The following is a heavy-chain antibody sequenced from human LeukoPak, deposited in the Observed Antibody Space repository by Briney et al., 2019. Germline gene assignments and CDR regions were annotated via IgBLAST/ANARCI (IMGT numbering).Heavy chain of an antibody. CDR1: AYSISSGYY. V-gene: IGHV4-38-2*02. Sequence: PSETLSLTCTVSAYSISSGYYWGWIRQPPGKGLECIGTIYHSGSTYYNPSLKSRVTISVDTSKNQFSLRLSSVTAADTAVYYCARSSRSWSTFDNWGQGTLVTVSP. CDR2: IYHSGST. D-gene: IGHD2-2*01. J-gene: IGHJ4*02. CDR3: ARSSRSWSTFDN.